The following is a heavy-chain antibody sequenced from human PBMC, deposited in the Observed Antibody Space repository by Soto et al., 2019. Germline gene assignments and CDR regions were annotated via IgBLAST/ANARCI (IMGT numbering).Heavy chain of an antibody. J-gene: IGHJ4*02. CDR2: IYYSGST. CDR3: AGAGYEILTGSYKKQRYFDY. V-gene: IGHV4-59*01. CDR1: GDSLPTYY. Sequence: SETLSLTCTVSGDSLPTYYWNWIRQPPGKGLEWIGFIYYSGSTSYNPSLKSRVTISLDTSKSQVSLKLNSVTATDTAVYYCAGAGYEILTGSYKKQRYFDYWGRGTLVTVSS. D-gene: IGHD3-9*01.